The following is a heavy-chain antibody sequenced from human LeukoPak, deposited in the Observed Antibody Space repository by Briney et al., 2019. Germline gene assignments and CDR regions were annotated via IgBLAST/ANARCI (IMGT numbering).Heavy chain of an antibody. CDR2: ISTSSSTI. CDR3: ARDYRSSSGWTVDY. J-gene: IGHJ4*02. CDR1: GFTFSSYS. D-gene: IGHD6-19*01. Sequence: GGPLRLSCAASGFTFSSYSMNWVRQAPGKGLEWASYISTSSSTIYYADSVKGRFTISRDNAKNSLYLQMNSLRDEDTAVYYCARDYRSSSGWTVDYWGQGTLVTVSS. V-gene: IGHV3-48*02.